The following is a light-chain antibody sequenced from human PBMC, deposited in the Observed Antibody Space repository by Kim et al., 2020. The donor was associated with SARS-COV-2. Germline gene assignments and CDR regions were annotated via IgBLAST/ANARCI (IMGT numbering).Light chain of an antibody. Sequence: EIVLTQSPGTLSLSPGERATLSCRASQSVSSSYLAWYQQKPGQAPRLLIYGASSRATGIPDRFSGSGSGTDFTLTISRLEPEDFAVYYCLQWTFGQGTKVDIK. CDR2: GAS. CDR1: QSVSSSY. V-gene: IGKV3-20*01. J-gene: IGKJ1*01. CDR3: LQWT.